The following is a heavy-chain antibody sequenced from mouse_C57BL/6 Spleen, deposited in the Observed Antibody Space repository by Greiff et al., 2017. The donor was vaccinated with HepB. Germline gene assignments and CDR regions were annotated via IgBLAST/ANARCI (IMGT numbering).Heavy chain of an antibody. CDR3: ARSRITTALAKDFDV. CDR2: IYPRSGNT. Sequence: VKLVESGAELARPGASVKLSCKASGYTFTSYGISWVKQRTGQGLEWIGEIYPRSGNTYYNEKFKGKATLTADKSSSTAYMELRSLTSEDSAVYFCARSRITTALAKDFDVWGTGTTVTVSS. CDR1: GYTFTSYG. J-gene: IGHJ1*03. V-gene: IGHV1-81*01. D-gene: IGHD1-1*01.